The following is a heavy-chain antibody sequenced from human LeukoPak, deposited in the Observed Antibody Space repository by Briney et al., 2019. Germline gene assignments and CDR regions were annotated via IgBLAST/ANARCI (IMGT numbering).Heavy chain of an antibody. CDR2: IYTSGST. Sequence: SETLSLTCTVSGGSINSYYWSWIRQPAGKGLEWIGRIYTSGSTNYNPSLKSRVTISVDTSKDQFSLKLSSVTAADTAVYYCARDVEDTATFFDYWGQGTLVTVSS. CDR3: ARDVEDTATFFDY. D-gene: IGHD5-18*01. V-gene: IGHV4-4*07. CDR1: GGSINSYY. J-gene: IGHJ4*02.